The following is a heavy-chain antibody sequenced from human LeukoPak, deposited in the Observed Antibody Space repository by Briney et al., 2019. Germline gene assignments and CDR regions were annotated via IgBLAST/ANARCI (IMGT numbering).Heavy chain of an antibody. J-gene: IGHJ3*02. CDR2: IIPIFGTA. V-gene: IGHV1-69*05. Sequence: GASVKVSCKASGGTFSSYAISWVRQAPGQGLEWMGGIIPIFGTANYAQKFQGRVTITTDESTSTAYMELRSLRSDDTAVYYCARDRAAWQRSAFDIWGQGTMVTVSS. CDR1: GGTFSSYA. D-gene: IGHD6-25*01. CDR3: ARDRAAWQRSAFDI.